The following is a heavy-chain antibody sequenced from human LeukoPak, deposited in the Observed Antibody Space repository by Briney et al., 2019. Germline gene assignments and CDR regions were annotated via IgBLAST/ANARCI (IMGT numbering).Heavy chain of an antibody. CDR1: GGSLSGYY. CDR2: INHSGST. J-gene: IGHJ4*02. Sequence: SETLSLTCAVYGGSLSGYYWSWIRHPPGKGLEWIGEINHSGSTNYNPSLKSRVTISVDTSKNQFSLELSCVTVGGTAVYYCAREGYKVGAKAFDYWGQGTLVTVSS. V-gene: IGHV4-34*01. CDR3: AREGYKVGAKAFDY. D-gene: IGHD1-26*01.